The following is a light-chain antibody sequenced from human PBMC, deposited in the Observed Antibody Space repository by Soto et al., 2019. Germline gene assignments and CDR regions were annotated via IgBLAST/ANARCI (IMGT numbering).Light chain of an antibody. CDR3: CSYAGSPYV. V-gene: IGLV2-11*01. CDR2: DVS. Sequence: SCTGTSSDVGRYNYVSWYQHHPGKAPKLMIYDVSTRPSGVPDRFSGSKPGTTASLTISGLQAEDEADYYCCSYAGSPYVFGTGTKVTVL. CDR1: SSDVGRYNY. J-gene: IGLJ1*01.